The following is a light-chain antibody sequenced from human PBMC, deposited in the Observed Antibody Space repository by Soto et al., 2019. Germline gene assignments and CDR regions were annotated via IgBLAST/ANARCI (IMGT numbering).Light chain of an antibody. Sequence: ELVLTQSPGTLSLSPGERATLSCRASQSVRSNYLAWYQHKPGQAPRLLIYAAFSRATGITDRFSGSGSGTDFTLTINRLEPEDFAVYYCQQYGYSRWTFGQGTKVEIK. J-gene: IGKJ1*01. CDR1: QSVRSNY. V-gene: IGKV3-20*01. CDR3: QQYGYSRWT. CDR2: AAF.